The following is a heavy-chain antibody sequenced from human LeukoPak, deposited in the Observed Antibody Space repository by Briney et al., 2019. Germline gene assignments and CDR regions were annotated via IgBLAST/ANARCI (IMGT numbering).Heavy chain of an antibody. CDR1: GYTFTCYY. CDR2: INPNSGGT. Sequence: ASVKVSCKASGYTFTCYYMHWVRQAPGQGLEWMGWINPNSGGTNYAQKFQGRVTMTRDTSISTAYMELSRLRSDDTAVYYCARDPLLDGLFDYWGQGTLVTVSS. D-gene: IGHD3/OR15-3a*01. V-gene: IGHV1-2*02. J-gene: IGHJ4*02. CDR3: ARDPLLDGLFDY.